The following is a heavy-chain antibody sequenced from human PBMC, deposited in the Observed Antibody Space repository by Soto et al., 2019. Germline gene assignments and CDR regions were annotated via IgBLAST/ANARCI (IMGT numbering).Heavy chain of an antibody. CDR3: AREPDYGDYCGYFFDS. CDR1: GYTFAAYY. J-gene: IGHJ4*02. CDR2: INPTSGGT. V-gene: IGHV1-2*02. Sequence: GASVKVSCKTSGYTFAAYYIHWIRQAPGQGLEWMGWINPTSGGTVYAQNFQDRVTMTRDTSISTAYMELRRLNSDDTAVYYCAREPDYGDYCGYFFDSSGQRTPVAFSS. D-gene: IGHD4-17*01.